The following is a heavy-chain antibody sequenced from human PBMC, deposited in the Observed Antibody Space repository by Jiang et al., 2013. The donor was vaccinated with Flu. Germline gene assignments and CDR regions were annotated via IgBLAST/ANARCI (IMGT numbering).Heavy chain of an antibody. D-gene: IGHD5-18*01. J-gene: IGHJ4*02. Sequence: GAEVKKPGESLKISCKGSGYSFTNFWIAWVRQMPGKGLEWTGIGFPLDSSTRYSPSFEAGVTLSADKSINTAYLQWSSLKASDTAMYYCARLDRSGYSYAGPFDYWGQGTLVTVSS. V-gene: IGHV5-51*03. CDR3: ARLDRSGYSYAGPFDY. CDR2: GFPLDSST. CDR1: GYSFTNFW.